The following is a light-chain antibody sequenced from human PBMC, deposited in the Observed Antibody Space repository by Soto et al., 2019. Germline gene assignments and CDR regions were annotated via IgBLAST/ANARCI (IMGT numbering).Light chain of an antibody. J-gene: IGLJ1*01. V-gene: IGLV2-8*01. CDR2: EVV. Sequence: QSVLTQPPSASGSPGQSVTISCTGTKNDIGVYDFVSWYQHHPGKAPRLIIYEVVQRPSGVPDRFSGSKSGNTASLTVSGLQAADEADYYCAAWDDSLSGLYVFGTGTKVTVL. CDR1: KNDIGVYDF. CDR3: AAWDDSLSGLYV.